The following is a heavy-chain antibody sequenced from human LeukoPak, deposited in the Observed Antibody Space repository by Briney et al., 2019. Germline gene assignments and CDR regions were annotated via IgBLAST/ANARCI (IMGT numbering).Heavy chain of an antibody. Sequence: GGSLRLSCAASGFTFSSYWMHWVRQAPGKGLVWVSRINTDGSSTSYADSVKGRFTISRGNAKNTLYLQMNSLRAEDTAVYYCARGIVGATDDAFDIWGQGTMVTVSS. CDR3: ARGIVGATDDAFDI. CDR2: INTDGSST. D-gene: IGHD1-26*01. CDR1: GFTFSSYW. J-gene: IGHJ3*02. V-gene: IGHV3-74*01.